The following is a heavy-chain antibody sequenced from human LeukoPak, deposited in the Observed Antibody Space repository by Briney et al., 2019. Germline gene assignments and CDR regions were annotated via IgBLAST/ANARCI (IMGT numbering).Heavy chain of an antibody. J-gene: IGHJ4*02. Sequence: PGGSLRLSCAASGFPFSHYSMNWIRQPPGKGLEWIGSIYYGGSTYYNPSLKSRVTISVDTSKNQFSLKLSSVTAADTAVYYCARGRWYSSSWYGGYFDYWGQGTLVTVSS. D-gene: IGHD6-13*01. CDR2: IYYGGST. V-gene: IGHV4-39*07. CDR3: ARGRWYSSSWYGGYFDY. CDR1: GFPFSHYS.